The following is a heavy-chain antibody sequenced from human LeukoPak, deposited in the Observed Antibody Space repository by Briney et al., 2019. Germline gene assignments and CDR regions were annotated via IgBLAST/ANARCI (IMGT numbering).Heavy chain of an antibody. D-gene: IGHD2-2*01. V-gene: IGHV1-2*02. CDR2: INPNSGGT. Sequence: ASVKVSCKASGYTFTGYYMHWVRQAPGQGLEWMGWINPNSGGTNYAQKFQGRVTMTRDTSISTAYMELSSLRSEDTAVYYCATKKAAAMTTDYWGQGTLVTVSS. CDR1: GYTFTGYY. J-gene: IGHJ4*02. CDR3: ATKKAAAMTTDY.